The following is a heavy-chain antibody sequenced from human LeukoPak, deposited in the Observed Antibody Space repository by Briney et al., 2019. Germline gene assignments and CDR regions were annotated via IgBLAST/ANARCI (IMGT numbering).Heavy chain of an antibody. J-gene: IGHJ4*02. Sequence: GGSLRLSCAASGFTFSNAWMSWVRQAPGKGREWVGRIKSRTDGGTTDYAAPVKGRFTISRDDSKNTLYLQMNSLKTEDTAVYYCTSRDYGDRDYWGQGTLVTVSS. V-gene: IGHV3-15*01. D-gene: IGHD4-17*01. CDR2: IKSRTDGGTT. CDR1: GFTFSNAW. CDR3: TSRDYGDRDY.